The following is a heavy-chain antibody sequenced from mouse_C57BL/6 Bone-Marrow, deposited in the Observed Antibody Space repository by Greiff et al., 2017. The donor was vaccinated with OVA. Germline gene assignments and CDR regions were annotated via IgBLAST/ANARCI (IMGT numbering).Heavy chain of an antibody. V-gene: IGHV2-4*01. CDR1: GFSLTSYG. CDR2: IWSGGST. Sequence: QVQLQQSGPGLVQPSQSLSITCTVSGFSLTSYGVHWVRQPPGKGLEWLGVIWSGGSTDYNAAFISRLSISTDNSKSQVFFKMNSLQADDTAIYYCASHLITTEVEGFAYWGKGTLVTVSA. J-gene: IGHJ3*01. D-gene: IGHD1-1*01. CDR3: ASHLITTEVEGFAY.